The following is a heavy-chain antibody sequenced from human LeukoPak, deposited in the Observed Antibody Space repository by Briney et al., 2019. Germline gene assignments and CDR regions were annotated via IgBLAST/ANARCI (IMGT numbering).Heavy chain of an antibody. D-gene: IGHD3-22*01. CDR1: GLIVSRNY. CDR2: LYAGGST. V-gene: IGHV3-53*01. J-gene: IGHJ3*02. Sequence: GGSLRLSCAASGLIVSRNYMSWVRQAPGKGLEWVSVLYAGGSTFYADSVKGRFTISRDNSKNTLYLQMNSLRAEDTAVYYCARAGYYDSSGYYRSFSAFDIWGQGTMVTVSS. CDR3: ARAGYYDSSGYYRSFSAFDI.